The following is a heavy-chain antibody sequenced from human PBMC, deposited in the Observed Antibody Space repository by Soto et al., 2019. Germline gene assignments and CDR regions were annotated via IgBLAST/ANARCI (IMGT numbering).Heavy chain of an antibody. D-gene: IGHD3-3*01. CDR2: IWYDGSNK. CDR1: GFTFSSYG. CDR3: ARETTIFGVVIYAFDI. V-gene: IGHV3-33*01. Sequence: QVQLVESGGGVVQPGRSLRLSCAASGFTFSSYGMHWVRQAPGKGLEWVAVIWYDGSNKYYADSVKGRITSSRNNSKNTLYLQMSSQRAEDTAVYYCARETTIFGVVIYAFDIWGQGTMVTVSS. J-gene: IGHJ3*02.